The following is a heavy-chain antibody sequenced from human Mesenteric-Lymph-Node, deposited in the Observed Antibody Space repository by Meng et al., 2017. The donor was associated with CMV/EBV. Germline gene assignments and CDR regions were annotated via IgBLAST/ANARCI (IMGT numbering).Heavy chain of an antibody. V-gene: IGHV1-2*02. CDR3: AGGGYFDY. CDR2: INPNSGGT. CDR1: GYTFTAYN. Sequence: ASVKVSCKASGYTFTAYNMHWVRQAPGQGLEWMGWINPNSGGTKYAQNFQGRVTMTRDTSISTAYMELSRLRSDDTAVYYCAGGGYFDYWGQGTLVTVSS. J-gene: IGHJ4*02. D-gene: IGHD2-15*01.